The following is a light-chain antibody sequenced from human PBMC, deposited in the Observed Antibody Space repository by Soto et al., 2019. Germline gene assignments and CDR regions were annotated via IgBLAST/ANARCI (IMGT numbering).Light chain of an antibody. CDR2: AAS. V-gene: IGKV1-27*01. J-gene: IGKJ1*01. Sequence: DIQVTQSPPSLSASVGDRVTITCRASRDIDNSLAWYQQVPGKAPKLLIYAASTLQSGEPSRFRGSGSGTSFILSITSLQPEDVATYYCQKYNKAPWIFGQGTKVEV. CDR3: QKYNKAPWI. CDR1: RDIDNS.